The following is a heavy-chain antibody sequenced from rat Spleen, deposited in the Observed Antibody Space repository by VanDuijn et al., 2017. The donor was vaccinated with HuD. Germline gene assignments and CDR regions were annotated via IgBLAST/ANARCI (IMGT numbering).Heavy chain of an antibody. D-gene: IGHD1-12*01. CDR3: ARHDTTVPWRDLYYYDPFDY. Sequence: EVQLVESGGGLVQPGRSLKLSCAASGFTFSNYYMAWVRQAPKKGPEWVATISTSGSRTYYPDSVKGRFTIAIDNAKSSLYLQMNSLKSEDTATYYCARHDTTVPWRDLYYYDPFDYWGQGVMVTVSS. CDR2: ISTSGSRT. J-gene: IGHJ2*01. CDR1: GFTFSNYY. V-gene: IGHV5-25*01.